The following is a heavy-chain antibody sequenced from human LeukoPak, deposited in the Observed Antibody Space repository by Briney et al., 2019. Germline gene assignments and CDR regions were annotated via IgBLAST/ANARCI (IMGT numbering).Heavy chain of an antibody. CDR2: MNPNSGNT. D-gene: IGHD6-6*01. J-gene: IGHJ4*02. V-gene: IGHV1-8*03. Sequence: ASVKVSCKASGYTFTSYDINWVRQATGQGLEWMGWMNPNSGNTGYAQKFQGRVTITGNTSISTAYMELSSLRSEDTAVYYCARVPIAARRTTFDYWGQGTLVTVSS. CDR1: GYTFTSYD. CDR3: ARVPIAARRTTFDY.